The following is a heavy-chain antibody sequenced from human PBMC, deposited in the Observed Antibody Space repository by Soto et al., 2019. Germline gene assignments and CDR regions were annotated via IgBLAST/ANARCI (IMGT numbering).Heavy chain of an antibody. CDR2: TYYRSGWFY. CDR3: ARVPPYSGSILDY. CDR1: GDSVSNNRDA. V-gene: IGHV6-1*01. Sequence: QVELQQSGPGLVQPSQTLSLTCAISGDSVSNNRDAWNWIRQSPSRGLEWLGRTYYRSGWFYNYAGSLEGRTTINVDTSKNNFSLQLISATPGDTAVYYCARVPPYSGSILDYWGQGSRVTVSS. J-gene: IGHJ4*02. D-gene: IGHD4-4*01.